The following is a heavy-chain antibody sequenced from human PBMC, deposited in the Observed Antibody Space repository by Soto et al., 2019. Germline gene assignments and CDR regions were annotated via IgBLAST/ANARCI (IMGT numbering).Heavy chain of an antibody. CDR3: ARDSCSGGSCYFRFDP. CDR2: ISSSSSYI. CDR1: GFTFSSYS. V-gene: IGHV3-21*01. J-gene: IGHJ5*02. D-gene: IGHD2-15*01. Sequence: GGSLRLSCAASGFTFSSYSMNWVRQAPGKGLGWVSSISSSSSYIYYADSVKGRFTISRDNAKNSLFLQMNSLRAEDTAVYYCARDSCSGGSCYFRFDPWGQGT.